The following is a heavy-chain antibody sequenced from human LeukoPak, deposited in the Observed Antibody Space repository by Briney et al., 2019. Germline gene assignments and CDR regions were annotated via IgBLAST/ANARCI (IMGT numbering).Heavy chain of an antibody. V-gene: IGHV3-7*01. J-gene: IGHJ3*02. CDR1: GFTFSSYW. D-gene: IGHD5-18*01. Sequence: PGGSLRLSCAASGFTFSSYWMSWVRQAPGKGLEWVANIKQDGGEIYYVDSVKGRFTISRDNAKNSLYLQMNSLRAEDTAVYYCAKDRDTDFDIWGQGTMVTVSS. CDR2: IKQDGGEI. CDR3: AKDRDTDFDI.